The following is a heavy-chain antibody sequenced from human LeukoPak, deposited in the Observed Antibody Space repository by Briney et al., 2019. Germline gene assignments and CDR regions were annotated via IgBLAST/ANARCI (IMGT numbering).Heavy chain of an antibody. CDR2: INHSGST. CDR3: TRIGYSYPSDY. CDR1: GGSFSGYY. D-gene: IGHD5-18*01. J-gene: IGHJ4*02. Sequence: SETLSLTCAVYGGSFSGYYWSWIRQPPGKGLEWIGEINHSGSTDYNPSLKSRVTISVDTSKNQFSLKLSSVTAADTAVYYCTRIGYSYPSDYWGQGTLVTVSS. V-gene: IGHV4-34*01.